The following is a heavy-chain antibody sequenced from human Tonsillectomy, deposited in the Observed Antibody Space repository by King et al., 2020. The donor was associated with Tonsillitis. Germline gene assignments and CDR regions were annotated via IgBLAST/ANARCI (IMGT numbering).Heavy chain of an antibody. CDR1: GYTFTSYG. CDR3: ASDIQSGGMDY. V-gene: IGHV1-18*01. J-gene: IGHJ4*02. Sequence: QLVQSGAEVKKPGASVKVSCKASGYTFTSYGISWVRQGPGQGLEWMGWISAYNGNTNYAQKTQGIGTMTTDTSTSTAYMELRSLRSDDTAVYYCASDIQSGGMDYWGQGTLVTVSS. D-gene: IGHD5-12*01. CDR2: ISAYNGNT.